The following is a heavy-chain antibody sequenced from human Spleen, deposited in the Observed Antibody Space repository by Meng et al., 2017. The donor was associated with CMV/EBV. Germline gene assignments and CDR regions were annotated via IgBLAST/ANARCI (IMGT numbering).Heavy chain of an antibody. CDR2: IYSGGSST. J-gene: IGHJ4*02. Sequence: GESLKISCAASGFTFSSYAMHWVRQAPGKGLEWVSVIYSGGSSTYYADSVKGRFTISRDNSKNTLYLQMNSLRAEDTAVYYCAGGRVSGYWGQGTLVTVSS. CDR1: GFTFSSYA. V-gene: IGHV3-23*03. D-gene: IGHD2-15*01. CDR3: AGGRVSGY.